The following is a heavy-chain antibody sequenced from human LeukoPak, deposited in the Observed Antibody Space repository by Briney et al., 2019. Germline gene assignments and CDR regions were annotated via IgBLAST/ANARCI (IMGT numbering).Heavy chain of an antibody. CDR3: ARRLFPQQGSSYFDS. Sequence: SETLSLTCTVSGGSTSSYYWSWIRQSPGKGLEWIGYIYDSVNTNYNPSLESRVTISVDTSRKQFSLKLTSVTAADTAVYYCARRLFPQQGSSYFDSWGQGTLVTVSS. CDR2: IYDSVNT. J-gene: IGHJ4*02. V-gene: IGHV4-59*08. CDR1: GGSTSSYY. D-gene: IGHD1-1*01.